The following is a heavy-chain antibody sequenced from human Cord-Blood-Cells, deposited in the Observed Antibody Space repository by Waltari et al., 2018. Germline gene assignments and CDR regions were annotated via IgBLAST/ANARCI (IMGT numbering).Heavy chain of an antibody. Sequence: VQLVQSVAEVKNPGESLKTSCKGCGYSFPSYCICWVRQMPAKCLDGWGRQMPGKGLEWMGIIYPGDSDTRYSPSFQGQVTISADKSISTAYLQWSSLKASDTAMYYCARLLNLSPYYFDYWGQGTLVTVSS. V-gene: IGHV5-51*01. CDR3: ARLLNLSPYYFDY. CDR1: GYSFPSYC. CDR2: IYPGDSDT. J-gene: IGHJ4*02.